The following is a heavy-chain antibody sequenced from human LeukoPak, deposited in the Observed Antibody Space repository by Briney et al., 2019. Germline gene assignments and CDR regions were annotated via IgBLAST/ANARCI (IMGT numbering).Heavy chain of an antibody. V-gene: IGHV4-61*01. CDR2: IYYSGTT. CDR3: ARAPSGTVTTGAPDY. CDR1: GGSVSSGSSY. D-gene: IGHD4-17*01. Sequence: PSETLSLTCTVSGGSVSSGSSYWTWIRQPPGKGLEWIGYIYYSGTTNYNPSLKSRVAMSVDTSKNQSSLKLRSVTAADTAVYYCARAPSGTVTTGAPDYWGQGTLVTVSS. J-gene: IGHJ4*02.